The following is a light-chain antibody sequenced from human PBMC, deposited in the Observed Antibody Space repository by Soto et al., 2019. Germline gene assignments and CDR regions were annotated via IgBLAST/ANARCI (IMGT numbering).Light chain of an antibody. CDR3: CSYVGASTYV. CDR2: EDT. J-gene: IGLJ1*01. V-gene: IGLV2-23*01. CDR1: TSFVGSYNF. Sequence: QSVLTQPPSVSGSPGQSITISCTGTTSFVGSYNFVSWYQQLPGKAPQVLIYEDTKRPSGVSNRFSGSISGSTASLTISGLQAEDEADYHCCSYVGASTYVFGTGTKLTVL.